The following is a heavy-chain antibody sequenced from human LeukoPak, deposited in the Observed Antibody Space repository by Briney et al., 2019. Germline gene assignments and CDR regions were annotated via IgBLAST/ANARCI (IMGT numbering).Heavy chain of an antibody. CDR1: GGTFSSYA. J-gene: IGHJ4*02. CDR3: ARGLVGATPRRGSYFDY. V-gene: IGHV1-69*13. D-gene: IGHD1-26*01. CDR2: IIPIFGTA. Sequence: SVKVSCKASGGTFSSYAISWVRQAPGQGLEWMGGIIPIFGTANYARKFQGRVMITADESTSTAYMELSSLRSEDTTVYYCARGLVGATPRRGSYFDYWGQGTLVTVSS.